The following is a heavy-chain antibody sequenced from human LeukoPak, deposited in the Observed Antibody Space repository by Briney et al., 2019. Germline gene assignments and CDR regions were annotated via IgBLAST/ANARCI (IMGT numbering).Heavy chain of an antibody. CDR1: GFTFSSYS. CDR3: ARGKQDFDN. CDR2: TNGDGSST. V-gene: IGHV3-74*01. D-gene: IGHD6-13*01. Sequence: GGSLRLSCVASGFTFSSYSMNWVRQAPGKGLVWVSRTNGDGSSTTYADSVKGRLTISRDNAKNTLYLQMNSLRAEDTAVYYCARGKQDFDNWGQGTAVTVSS. J-gene: IGHJ4*02.